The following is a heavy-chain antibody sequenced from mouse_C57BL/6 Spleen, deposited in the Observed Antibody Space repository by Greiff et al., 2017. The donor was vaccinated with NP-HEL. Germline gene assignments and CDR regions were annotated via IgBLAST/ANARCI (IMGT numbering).Heavy chain of an antibody. CDR1: GFNIKDYY. J-gene: IGHJ3*01. D-gene: IGHD1-1*01. CDR3: TGGAVGEFAY. Sequence: EVQLQQSGAELVRPGASVKLSCTASGFNIKDYYMHWVKQRPEQGLEWIGRIDPEDGDTEYAPKFQGKATKTADTSSNTAYLQLSRRTSEDTALYYCTGGAVGEFAYWGQRTLVTVSA. CDR2: IDPEDGDT. V-gene: IGHV14-1*01.